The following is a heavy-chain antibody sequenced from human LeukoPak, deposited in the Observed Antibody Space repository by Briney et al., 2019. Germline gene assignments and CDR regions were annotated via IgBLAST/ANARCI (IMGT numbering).Heavy chain of an antibody. V-gene: IGHV3-30-3*01. J-gene: IGHJ4*02. CDR1: GFTFSSYT. Sequence: GGSLRLSCAASGFTFSSYTMHWVRQAPGKGPEWVTLISYDGTNKYYADSVKGRFTISRDNSKNTLYLQMNSLRAEDTAVYYCATGASAYYYDSSGPYWGQGTLVTVSS. D-gene: IGHD3-22*01. CDR3: ATGASAYYYDSSGPY. CDR2: ISYDGTNK.